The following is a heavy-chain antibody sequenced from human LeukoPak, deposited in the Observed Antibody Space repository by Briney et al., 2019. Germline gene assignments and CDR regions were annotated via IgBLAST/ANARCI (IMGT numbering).Heavy chain of an antibody. CDR1: GFPFSSHG. CDR2: INGGGSFS. CDR3: ARDQYFSDGTGYLVDS. D-gene: IGHD3-22*01. J-gene: IGHJ4*02. Sequence: GGSLRLSCAASGFPFSSHGMSWLRQVPGKGLECVAVINGGGSFSAYTDSVRGRFTISRDNSKNTLYLQMNSLRAEDTAVYYCARDQYFSDGTGYLVDSWGQGTLVTVSS. V-gene: IGHV3-23*01.